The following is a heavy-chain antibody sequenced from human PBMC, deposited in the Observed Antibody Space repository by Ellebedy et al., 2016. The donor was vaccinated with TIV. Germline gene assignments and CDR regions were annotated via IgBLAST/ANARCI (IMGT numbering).Heavy chain of an antibody. D-gene: IGHD1-26*01. V-gene: IGHV1-2*02. CDR2: INPNSGGT. Sequence: AASVKVSCKVSGYTLTKLSMHWVRQAPGQGLEWMGWINPNSGGTNYAQTFQGRVTMTRATSITTAYLEVTSLTSDDPAVLYCARALPLMVGPTGFDYWGQGSLVTVSS. CDR1: GYTLTKLS. CDR3: ARALPLMVGPTGFDY. J-gene: IGHJ4*02.